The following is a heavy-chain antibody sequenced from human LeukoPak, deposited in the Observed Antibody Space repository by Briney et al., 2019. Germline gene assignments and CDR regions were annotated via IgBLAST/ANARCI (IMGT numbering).Heavy chain of an antibody. V-gene: IGHV3-23*01. CDR3: AKVEAPPGIYGGGSFDY. CDR2: IRDSGSST. CDR1: GFTFSSYA. D-gene: IGHD4-23*01. Sequence: GGALRLSCAASGFTFSSYAMSWVRQAPGKGLEWVSAIRDSGSSTHYADSVKGRFTISRDNSKNTLYLQMNSLRAEDTAVYYCAKVEAPPGIYGGGSFDYWGQGTLVTVSS. J-gene: IGHJ4*02.